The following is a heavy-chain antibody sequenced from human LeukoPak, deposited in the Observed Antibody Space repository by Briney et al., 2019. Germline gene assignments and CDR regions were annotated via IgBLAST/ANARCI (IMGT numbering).Heavy chain of an antibody. CDR3: ARRWNYGRNYYIDV. CDR1: GGSFSNYY. CDR2: INDSGRI. Sequence: KPSETLSLTRAVYGGSFSNYYWSWIRQPPGKGLEWIGEINDSGRINYNPSLMSRVTVSVDTSKNQFSLRLTSVTATDTAVYYCARRWNYGRNYYIDVWGNGATVSVSS. V-gene: IGHV4-34*01. D-gene: IGHD1-7*01. J-gene: IGHJ6*03.